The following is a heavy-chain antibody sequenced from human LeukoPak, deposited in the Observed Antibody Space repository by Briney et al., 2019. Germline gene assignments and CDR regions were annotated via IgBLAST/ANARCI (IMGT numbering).Heavy chain of an antibody. J-gene: IGHJ6*02. Sequence: SGTLSLTCAVSGGSISSSNWWSWVRQPPGKGLEWIGEIYHSGSTNYNPSLKSRVTISVDKSKNQFSLKLSSVTAADTAVYYCARDRAWCSSTSCPYYYYYYGMDVWGQGTTVTVSS. CDR2: IYHSGST. CDR3: ARDRAWCSSTSCPYYYYYYGMDV. V-gene: IGHV4-4*02. D-gene: IGHD2-2*01. CDR1: GGSISSSNW.